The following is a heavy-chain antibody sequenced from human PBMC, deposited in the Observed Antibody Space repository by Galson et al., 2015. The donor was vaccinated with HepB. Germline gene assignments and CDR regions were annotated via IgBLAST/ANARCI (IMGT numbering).Heavy chain of an antibody. Sequence: SLRLSCAASGFTFSTYGMHWVRQAPGKGLEWVAVISYDGNNKYYADSVKGRFTISRDNSKNTLYLQMNSLRAEDTAVYYCAKGDYYFYYMDVWGKGTTVTVSS. J-gene: IGHJ6*03. CDR2: ISYDGNNK. CDR1: GFTFSTYG. CDR3: AKGDYYFYYMDV. V-gene: IGHV3-30*18.